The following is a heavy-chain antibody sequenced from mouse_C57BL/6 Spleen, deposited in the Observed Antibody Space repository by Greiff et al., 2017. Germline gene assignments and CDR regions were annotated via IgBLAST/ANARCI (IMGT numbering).Heavy chain of an antibody. J-gene: IGHJ2*01. D-gene: IGHD2-4*01. CDR1: GYAFSSSW. V-gene: IGHV1-82*01. CDR2: IYPGDGDT. Sequence: VQIQQSGPELVKPGASVKISCKASGYAFSSSWMNWVKQRPGKGLEWIGRIYPGDGDTNYNGKFKGKATLTADKSSSTAYMQLSSLTSEDSAVYFCARKNDYDEGFDYWGQGTTLTVSS. CDR3: ARKNDYDEGFDY.